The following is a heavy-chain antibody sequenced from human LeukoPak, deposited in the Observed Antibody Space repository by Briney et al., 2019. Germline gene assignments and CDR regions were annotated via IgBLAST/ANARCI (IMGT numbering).Heavy chain of an antibody. CDR3: APSXXXGGSYYFDY. D-gene: IGHD2-15*01. CDR2: INPSDGST. Sequence: VSVKVSCKASGDSLTKYYIHWVRQAPGQGLEWMGIINPSDGSTTYTQKFQGRVTMTTDTSTGTVNMELSSLRSEDTAVYYCAPSXXXGGSYYFDYWGQGTLVTVSS. V-gene: IGHV1-46*01. CDR1: GDSLTKYY. J-gene: IGHJ4*02.